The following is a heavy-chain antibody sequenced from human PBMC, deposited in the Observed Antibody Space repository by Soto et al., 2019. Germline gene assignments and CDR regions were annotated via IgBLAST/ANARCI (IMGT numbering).Heavy chain of an antibody. CDR2: ISSSGSTI. D-gene: IGHD6-13*01. CDR1: GFTFSDYY. Sequence: PGGSLRLSCAASGFTFSDYYMSWIRQAPGKGLEWVSYISSSGSTIYYADSAKGRFTISRDNAKNSLYLQMNSLRAEDTAVYYCARDGIAAAGTPPYYYGMDVWGQGTTVTVSS. CDR3: ARDGIAAAGTPPYYYGMDV. J-gene: IGHJ6*02. V-gene: IGHV3-11*01.